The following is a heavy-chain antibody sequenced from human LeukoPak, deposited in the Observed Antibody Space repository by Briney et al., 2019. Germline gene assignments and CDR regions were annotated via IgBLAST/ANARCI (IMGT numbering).Heavy chain of an antibody. V-gene: IGHV1-46*01. CDR3: ARDTHSSSWYSMDPFDY. Sequence: AASVKVSCKASGYTFTSYYIHWVRQAPGQGLEWMGIINPSGGITSYAQKFQGRVTMTRDMSTSTAYMELRSLRSDDTAVYYCARDTHSSSWYSMDPFDYWGQGTLVTVSS. D-gene: IGHD6-13*01. J-gene: IGHJ4*02. CDR1: GYTFTSYY. CDR2: INPSGGIT.